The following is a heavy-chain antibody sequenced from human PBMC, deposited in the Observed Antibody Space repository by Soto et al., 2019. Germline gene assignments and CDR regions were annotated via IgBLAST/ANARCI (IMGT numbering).Heavy chain of an antibody. CDR3: TTDSSSWYWTTYVGY. D-gene: IGHD6-13*01. CDR1: GFTFSNAW. Sequence: GGSLRLSCADSGFTFSNAWMSWVRQAPGKGLEWVGRIKSKTDGGTTDYAAPVKGRFTISRDDSKNTLYLQMNSLKTEDTAVNCFTTDSSSWYWTTYVGYCGQGYQVT. CDR2: IKSKTDGGTT. V-gene: IGHV3-15*01. J-gene: IGHJ4*02.